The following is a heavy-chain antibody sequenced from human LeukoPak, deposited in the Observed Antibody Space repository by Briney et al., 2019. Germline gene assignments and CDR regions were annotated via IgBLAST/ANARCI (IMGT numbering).Heavy chain of an antibody. J-gene: IGHJ4*02. V-gene: IGHV1-18*01. CDR3: ARVVISAAGTRDFDY. CDR2: ISAYNGNT. D-gene: IGHD6-13*01. Sequence: GASVKVSCKASGYTFTSYGISWVRQAPGQGLEWMGWISAYNGNTNYAQKLQGRVTMTTDTSTSTAYMELSSLRSDDTAVYYCARVVISAAGTRDFDYWGQGTMVTVSS. CDR1: GYTFTSYG.